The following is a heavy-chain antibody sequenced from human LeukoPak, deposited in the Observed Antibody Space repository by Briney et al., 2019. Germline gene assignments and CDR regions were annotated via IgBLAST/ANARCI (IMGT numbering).Heavy chain of an antibody. CDR2: IVVGSGNT. V-gene: IGHV1-58*02. CDR3: AADPNVLLWFGEFNYYGMDV. CDR1: GFTSTSSA. Sequence: SVKVSCKASGFTSTSSAMQWVRQARGQRLEWIGWIVVGSGNTNYAQKFQERVTITRDMSTSTAYMELSSLRSEDTAVYYCAADPNVLLWFGEFNYYGMDVWGQGTTVTVSS. J-gene: IGHJ6*02. D-gene: IGHD3-10*01.